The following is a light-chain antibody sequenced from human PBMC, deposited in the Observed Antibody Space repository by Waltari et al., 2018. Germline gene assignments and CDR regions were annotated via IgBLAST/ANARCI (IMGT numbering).Light chain of an antibody. V-gene: IGLV2-14*03. Sequence: QFALTQPASVSGSPGQSITISCTGTSSDIGTYDYVSWYQQHPGEAPKLILYDVSHRPSGVPMRFSGSKSDNMASLTISGLQAEDESDYYCSSFTTRSTWVFGGGTKLTVL. CDR1: SSDIGTYDY. J-gene: IGLJ3*02. CDR2: DVS. CDR3: SSFTTRSTWV.